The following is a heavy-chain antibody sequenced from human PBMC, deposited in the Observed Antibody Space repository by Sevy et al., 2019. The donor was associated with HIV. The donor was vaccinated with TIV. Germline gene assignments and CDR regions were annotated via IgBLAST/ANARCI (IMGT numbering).Heavy chain of an antibody. D-gene: IGHD3-22*01. Sequence: GGSLRLSCAASGFTFSSYAMHWVRQAPGKGLEWVAVISYDGSNKYYADSVKGRFTISRDNSKNTLYLQMNSLRAEDTAVYYSATAHTTIIAFDIWGQGTMVTVSS. CDR1: GFTFSSYA. CDR2: ISYDGSNK. CDR3: ATAHTTIIAFDI. J-gene: IGHJ3*02. V-gene: IGHV3-30*04.